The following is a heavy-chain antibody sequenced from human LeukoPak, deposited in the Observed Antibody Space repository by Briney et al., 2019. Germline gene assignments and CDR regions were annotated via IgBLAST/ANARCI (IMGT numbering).Heavy chain of an antibody. Sequence: SVXXXCKASGGTFSSYAXSWVRQXPXXGXEXRGRMIPILGIGNYAQKFQGRVTITTDKSTSTAYMELSSLRSEDTAVYYCARGKSSTSCLDVWGQGTTVTVSS. CDR2: MIPILGIG. CDR3: ARGKSSTSCLDV. V-gene: IGHV1-69*04. D-gene: IGHD2-2*01. CDR1: GGTFSSYA. J-gene: IGHJ6*02.